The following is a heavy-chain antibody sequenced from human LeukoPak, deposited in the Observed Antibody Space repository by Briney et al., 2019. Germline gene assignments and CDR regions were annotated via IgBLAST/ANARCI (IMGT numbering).Heavy chain of an antibody. J-gene: IGHJ4*02. CDR2: ISTYNGNT. Sequence: VKVSCKASGYTFTSYGISWVRQAPGQGLEWMGWISTYNGNTNYAQKLQGRVTMTTDTSTTTAYMELRSLTSGDTAVYYCARDPTTQTFDYWGQGTLVTVSS. V-gene: IGHV1-18*01. CDR1: GYTFTSYG. CDR3: ARDPTTQTFDY. D-gene: IGHD4-11*01.